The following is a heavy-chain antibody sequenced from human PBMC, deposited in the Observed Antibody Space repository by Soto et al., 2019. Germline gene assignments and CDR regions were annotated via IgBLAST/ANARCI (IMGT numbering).Heavy chain of an antibody. CDR3: ARGGTYFFDS. V-gene: IGHV4-4*07. CDR2: IYTRGST. J-gene: IGHJ4*02. Sequence: SETLSLTCSVSGASVSDFYWSWIRQSAGKGIEWIGRIYTRGSTDYNPSLKSRVTLSIDTSKNQVSLKLTSVAAADTAIYYCARGGTYFFDSWGQGTLVTVSS. D-gene: IGHD3-16*01. CDR1: GASVSDFY.